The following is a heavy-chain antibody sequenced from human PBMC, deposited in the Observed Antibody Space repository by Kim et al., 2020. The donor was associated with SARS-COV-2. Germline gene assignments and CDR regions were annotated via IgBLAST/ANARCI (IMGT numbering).Heavy chain of an antibody. CDR1: GFTFDDYT. V-gene: IGHV3-43*01. Sequence: GGSLRLSCAASGFTFDDYTMHWVRQAPGKGLEWVSLISWDGGSTYYADSVKGRFTISRDNSKNSLYLQMNSLRTEDTALYYCAKDAYYYDSSGYQVDSDYFDYWGQGTLVTVSS. J-gene: IGHJ4*02. CDR2: ISWDGGST. D-gene: IGHD3-22*01. CDR3: AKDAYYYDSSGYQVDSDYFDY.